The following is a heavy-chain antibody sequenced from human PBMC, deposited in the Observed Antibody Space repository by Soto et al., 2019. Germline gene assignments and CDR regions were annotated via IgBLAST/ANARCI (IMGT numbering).Heavy chain of an antibody. CDR2: INPDNGNT. V-gene: IGHV1-18*01. J-gene: IGHJ4*02. Sequence: ASVKVSCKASGYTFTRSGISWVRQAPGQGLEWLGWINPDNGNTNYAQHLQGRVSLTTDTSTSTAHMDLRSLRSGDTAVYYCATVGTVMFTGVQYYFDYWGQGTLVTVSS. CDR3: ATVGTVMFTGVQYYFDY. D-gene: IGHD3-16*01. CDR1: GYTFTRSG.